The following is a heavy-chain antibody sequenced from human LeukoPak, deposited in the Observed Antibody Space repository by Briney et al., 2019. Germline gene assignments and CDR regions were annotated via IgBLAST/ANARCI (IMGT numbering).Heavy chain of an antibody. D-gene: IGHD4-17*01. V-gene: IGHV4-34*01. Sequence: PSETLSLTCAVSGVSFNDYYWSWVRQTPGKGLEWIGEINHSGYTNDSPSLKSRVTLSIDTSRKQFSLNLRSVTVADTGIYYCTRMTTGHDYWGQGTLVSVSS. J-gene: IGHJ4*02. CDR3: TRMTTGHDY. CDR1: GVSFNDYY. CDR2: INHSGYT.